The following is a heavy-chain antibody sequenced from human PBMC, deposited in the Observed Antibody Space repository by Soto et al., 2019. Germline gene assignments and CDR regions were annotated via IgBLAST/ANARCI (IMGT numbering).Heavy chain of an antibody. CDR1: GASVNTGDYY. Sequence: VQLQGSGPGLLKPSQTLSLTCTVSGASVNTGDYYWSYIRQPPGKGLEWLGYIFYSRDTYYNPSLKSRATISLNTSGNQFSLTLTSVTDADTALYYCVGTGTTDDFWGQGTLVTVSS. CDR2: IFYSRDT. J-gene: IGHJ1*01. CDR3: VGTGTTDDF. D-gene: IGHD1-7*01. V-gene: IGHV4-30-4*01.